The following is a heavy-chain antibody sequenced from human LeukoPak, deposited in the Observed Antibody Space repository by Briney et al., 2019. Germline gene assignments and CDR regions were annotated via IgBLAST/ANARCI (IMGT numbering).Heavy chain of an antibody. CDR1: GYTFTSYG. V-gene: IGHV1-18*01. D-gene: IGHD3-9*01. Sequence: ASVKVSCKASGYTFTSYGISWVRQAPGQGLEWMGWISAYNGNTNYAQKPQGRVTMTTDTSTSTAYMELRSLRSDDTAVYYCARDLTYYDILTGYYIQGGWFDPWGQGTLVTVSS. CDR2: ISAYNGNT. J-gene: IGHJ5*02. CDR3: ARDLTYYDILTGYYIQGGWFDP.